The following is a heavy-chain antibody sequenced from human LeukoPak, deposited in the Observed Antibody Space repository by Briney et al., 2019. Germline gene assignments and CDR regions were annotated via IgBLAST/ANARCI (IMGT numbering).Heavy chain of an antibody. CDR1: GFTFGSYS. V-gene: IGHV3-21*01. Sequence: GGSLRLSCAASGFTFGSYSMNWVRQAPGKGLEWVSSISSSSSYIYYADSVKGRFTISRDNAKNSLYLQMNSLRAEDTAVYYCARVRQWLADYWGQGTLVTVSS. CDR3: ARVRQWLADY. CDR2: ISSSSSYI. J-gene: IGHJ4*02. D-gene: IGHD6-19*01.